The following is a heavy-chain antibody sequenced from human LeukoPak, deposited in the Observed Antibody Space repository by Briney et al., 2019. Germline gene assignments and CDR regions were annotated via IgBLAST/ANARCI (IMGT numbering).Heavy chain of an antibody. D-gene: IGHD5-12*01. Sequence: GGSLRLSCAASGFTFSSYSMNWVRQAPGKGLEWVSYISSSSSTIYYADSVKGRFTISRDNAKNSLYLQMNSLRAEDTAVYYCARGGRYSGYDFDYWGQGTLVTVSS. CDR1: GFTFSSYS. CDR2: ISSSSSTI. J-gene: IGHJ4*02. V-gene: IGHV3-48*01. CDR3: ARGGRYSGYDFDY.